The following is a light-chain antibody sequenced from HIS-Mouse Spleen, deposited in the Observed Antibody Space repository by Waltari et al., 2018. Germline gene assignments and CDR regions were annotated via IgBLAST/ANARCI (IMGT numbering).Light chain of an antibody. V-gene: IGLV4-69*01. CDR2: LNSDGSH. Sequence: QLVLTQSPSASASLGASVKLTCTLSSGHSSYAIAWHQQQPEKGPRYLMTLNSDGSHSKGDGIPDRFSGSSAGAERYLTISSLQSEDEADYYCQTWGTGILVVFGGGTKLTVL. CDR3: QTWGTGILVV. J-gene: IGLJ2*01. CDR1: SGHSSYA.